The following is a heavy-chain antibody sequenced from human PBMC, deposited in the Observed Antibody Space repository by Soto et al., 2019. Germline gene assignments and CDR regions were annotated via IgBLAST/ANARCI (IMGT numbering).Heavy chain of an antibody. J-gene: IGHJ4*01. CDR3: VRASEQRPLDF. D-gene: IGHD6-19*01. CDR1: GFSLSDYW. Sequence: GGALRRSCAASGFSLSDYWMHWVRQVPGKGLLWVSRISVDGRDTTYADSVKGRFTISRDNAKITLYLQMDSLRAEDTAVYYCVRASEQRPLDFWGHGSLLTVSS. CDR2: ISVDGRDT. V-gene: IGHV3-74*03.